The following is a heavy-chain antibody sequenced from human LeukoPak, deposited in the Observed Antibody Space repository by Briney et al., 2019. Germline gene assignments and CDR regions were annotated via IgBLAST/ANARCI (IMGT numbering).Heavy chain of an antibody. V-gene: IGHV5-51*01. Sequence: GESLKISCKTSGYRFTTYWIGWVRQMPGKGLEWMGIIYPGDSDTRYSPSFQGQVTISADKSIATAYLQWSSLRASDTAMYYCARPGTNSPGNFSPFDHWGQGTLVSVSS. D-gene: IGHD4-23*01. J-gene: IGHJ4*02. CDR2: IYPGDSDT. CDR1: GYRFTTYW. CDR3: ARPGTNSPGNFSPFDH.